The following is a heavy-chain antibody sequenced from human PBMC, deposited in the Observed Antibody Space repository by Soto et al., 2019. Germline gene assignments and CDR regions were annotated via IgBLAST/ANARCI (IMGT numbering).Heavy chain of an antibody. CDR3: ARGPTDYYDNSGHYSLDH. D-gene: IGHD3-22*01. Sequence: QVQLVQSGAEVKKPGASVKVSCKASGYTFTTYGMTWVRQAPGQGLDWVGWISTHNGNTKYAESLQGRVTMTTDTTTSTAYMELRSLKSDDTAVYYCARGPTDYYDNSGHYSLDHWDQGTLVTVSS. J-gene: IGHJ4*02. CDR1: GYTFTTYG. V-gene: IGHV1-18*01. CDR2: ISTHNGNT.